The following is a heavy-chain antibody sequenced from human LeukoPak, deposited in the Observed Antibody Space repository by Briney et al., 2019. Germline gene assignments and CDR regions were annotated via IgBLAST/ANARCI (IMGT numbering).Heavy chain of an antibody. CDR3: ARRQYGYYDYAFDI. D-gene: IGHD4-17*01. CDR1: GGSISSYY. Sequence: TSETLSLTCTVSGGSISSYYWSWIRQPAGKGLEWIGRIYTSGSTNYNPSLKSRVTMSVDTSKNQLSLSLTSVAAADTAVYYCARRQYGYYDYAFDIWGQGTLVTVSS. J-gene: IGHJ3*02. V-gene: IGHV4-4*07. CDR2: IYTSGST.